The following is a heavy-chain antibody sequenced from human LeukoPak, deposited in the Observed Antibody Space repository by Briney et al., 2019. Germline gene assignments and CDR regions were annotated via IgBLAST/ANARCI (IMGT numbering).Heavy chain of an antibody. V-gene: IGHV1-24*01. J-gene: IGHJ6*02. Sequence: ASVKVSCKVPGYTLTELSMHWVRQAPGKGLEWMGGFDPEDGETIYAQKFQGRVTITADESTSTAYMEVSSLRSEDTAVYYCAREGDYSTDDYYYGMDVWGQGTTVTVSS. CDR3: AREGDYSTDDYYYGMDV. D-gene: IGHD4-11*01. CDR2: FDPEDGET. CDR1: GYTLTELS.